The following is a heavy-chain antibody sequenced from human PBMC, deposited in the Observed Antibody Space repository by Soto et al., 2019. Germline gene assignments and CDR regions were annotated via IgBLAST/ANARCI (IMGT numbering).Heavy chain of an antibody. V-gene: IGHV4-30-2*02. Sequence: SQTLSHTCAVSGGFISRGPYSFSWFRQPPGKGLEWIGYIYHSGSTYYNPSLKSRVTISVDRSKNQFSLKLSSVTAADTAVYYCVRLPWADYGSIFDPWGQVTLVIVS. D-gene: IGHD4-17*01. CDR3: VRLPWADYGSIFDP. CDR2: IYHSGST. J-gene: IGHJ5*02. CDR1: GGFISRGPYS.